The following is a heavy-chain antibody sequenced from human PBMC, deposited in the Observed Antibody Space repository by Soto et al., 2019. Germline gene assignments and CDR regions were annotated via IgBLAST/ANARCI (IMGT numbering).Heavy chain of an antibody. Sequence: QDQLVQSGVEVKKPGASVKVSCKASGYSFTNYGITWVRQAPGQGFEWMGWISAYNGNTNYAQKFQGSVTMTTAASTSTAYLELRSLRSDDTAVYYCARDRGVAPPVAGNTHYYYYMDVWGKGTTVTVSS. D-gene: IGHD6-19*01. CDR2: ISAYNGNT. V-gene: IGHV1-18*01. CDR1: GYSFTNYG. CDR3: ARDRGVAPPVAGNTHYYYYMDV. J-gene: IGHJ6*03.